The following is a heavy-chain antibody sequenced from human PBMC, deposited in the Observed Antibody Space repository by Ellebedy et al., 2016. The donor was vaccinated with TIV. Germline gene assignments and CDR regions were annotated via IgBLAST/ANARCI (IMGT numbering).Heavy chain of an antibody. CDR1: GYTFTTYA. D-gene: IGHD3-9*01. V-gene: IGHV1-3*01. J-gene: IGHJ4*02. CDR2: INAGNGNT. Sequence: AASVKVSCKASGYTFTTYAMHWVRQAPGQRLEWMGRINAGNGNTKYSQKFQGRVTITRDTSASTAFVELSSLRSEDTAVYYCARDKDILTGYLCHWGQGTLVTVSS. CDR3: ARDKDILTGYLCH.